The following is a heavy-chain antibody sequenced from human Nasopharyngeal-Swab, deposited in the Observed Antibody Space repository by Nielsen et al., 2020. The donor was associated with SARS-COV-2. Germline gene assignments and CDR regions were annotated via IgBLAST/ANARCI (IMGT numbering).Heavy chain of an antibody. CDR1: GFTVSSNY. V-gene: IGHV3-66*02. J-gene: IGHJ3*02. CDR3: ARDFGGSGRIDAFDI. D-gene: IGHD3-10*01. Sequence: GGSLRLSCAASGFTVSSNYMSWVRQAPGKGLEWVSVIYSGGSTYYADSVKGRFTISRDNSKNPLYLQMNSLRAEDTAVYYCARDFGGSGRIDAFDIWGQGTMVTVSS. CDR2: IYSGGST.